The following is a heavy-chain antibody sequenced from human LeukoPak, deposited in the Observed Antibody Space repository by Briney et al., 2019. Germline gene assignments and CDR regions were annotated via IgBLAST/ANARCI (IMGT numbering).Heavy chain of an antibody. CDR2: IYHSGST. CDR3: ARAQSNQMATKI. CDR1: GYSISSGYY. Sequence: SETLSLTCTVSGYSISSGYYWGWIRQPPGKGLEWIGNIYHSGSTYYNPSLKSRVSISVDASKNHFSLDLSSVTAADSAVYYCARAQSNQMATKIWGQGTLVTVSS. J-gene: IGHJ4*02. V-gene: IGHV4-38-2*02. D-gene: IGHD5-24*01.